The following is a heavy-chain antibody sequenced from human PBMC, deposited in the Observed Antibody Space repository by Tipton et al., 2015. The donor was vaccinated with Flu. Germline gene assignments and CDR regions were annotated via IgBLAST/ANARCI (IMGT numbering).Heavy chain of an antibody. D-gene: IGHD1-1*01. Sequence: TLSLTCTVSGGYFSNKYYNWIRQSAGKGLEWIGRIYYTGSATYSPSLKSRVTMSVDPSKSQISLRLNSVTAADTAVYYCARDLWNDRRAYYYYGVDVWGQGTTVTVPS. V-gene: IGHV4-4*07. J-gene: IGHJ6*02. CDR3: ARDLWNDRRAYYYYGVDV. CDR2: IYYTGSA. CDR1: GGYFSNKY.